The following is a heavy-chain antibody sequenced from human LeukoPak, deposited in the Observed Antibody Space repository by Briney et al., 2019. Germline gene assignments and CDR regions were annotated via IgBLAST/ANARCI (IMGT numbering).Heavy chain of an antibody. Sequence: AASVKVSCKASGYTFTSYYMHWVRQAPGQGLEWMGIINPSGGSTSYAQKFQGRVTTTRDTSTSTVYMELSSLRSEDTAVYYCARERIVGASIDYWGQGTLVTVSS. J-gene: IGHJ4*02. CDR3: ARERIVGASIDY. D-gene: IGHD1-26*01. CDR1: GYTFTSYY. CDR2: INPSGGST. V-gene: IGHV1-46*01.